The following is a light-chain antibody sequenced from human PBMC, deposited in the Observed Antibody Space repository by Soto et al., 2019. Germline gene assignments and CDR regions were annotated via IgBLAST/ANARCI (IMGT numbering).Light chain of an antibody. CDR2: DVS. J-gene: IGLJ1*01. CDR1: SSDVGGYNY. Sequence: QSALTQPPSASGSPGQSVTISCTGTSSDVGGYNYVSWYQQHPGKAPKLMIYDVSKRPSGVPDRFSGSKSDNTASLTVSGLQAEDEADYYCSSYAGTNIHYVFGTGTKLTVL. CDR3: SSYAGTNIHYV. V-gene: IGLV2-8*01.